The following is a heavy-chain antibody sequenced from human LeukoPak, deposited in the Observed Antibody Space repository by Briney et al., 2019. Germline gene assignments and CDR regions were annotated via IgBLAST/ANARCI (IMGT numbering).Heavy chain of an antibody. J-gene: IGHJ5*02. Sequence: TSETLSLTCAVYGGSFSGYYWSWIRQPPGKGLEWIGEINHSGSTNYNPSLKGRVTISVATSKNQFSLKLSSVTAADTAVYYCARGRGYSGYDSLQFWFDPWGQGTLVTVSS. V-gene: IGHV4-34*01. CDR2: INHSGST. CDR1: GGSFSGYY. CDR3: ARGRGYSGYDSLQFWFDP. D-gene: IGHD5-12*01.